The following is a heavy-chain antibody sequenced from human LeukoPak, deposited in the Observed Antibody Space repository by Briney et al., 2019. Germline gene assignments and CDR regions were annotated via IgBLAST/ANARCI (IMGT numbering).Heavy chain of an antibody. D-gene: IGHD1-26*01. Sequence: GASVKVSCKASGYTFTGYYMHWVRQAPGQGLEWMGIINPSGGSTSYAQKFQGRVTMTRDTSTSTVYMELSSLRSEDTAVYYCARVVGVGATIGYWGQGTLVTVSS. CDR3: ARVVGVGATIGY. V-gene: IGHV1-46*01. CDR1: GYTFTGYY. CDR2: INPSGGST. J-gene: IGHJ4*02.